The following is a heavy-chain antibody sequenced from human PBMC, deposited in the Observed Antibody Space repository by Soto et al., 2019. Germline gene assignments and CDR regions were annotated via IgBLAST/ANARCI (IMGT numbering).Heavy chain of an antibody. CDR1: GGSISSGDYY. CDR3: ARGPVPSYYYYHGMDV. J-gene: IGHJ6*02. Sequence: QVQLQDSGPGLVKPSQTLSLTCTVSGGSISSGDYYWSWIRQPPGKGLEWIGYIYYSGSTYYNPSLKSRVTVSVDTSKNQFSLKLSTVAAADTAVYYCARGPVPSYYYYHGMDVWGQGTTVTVSS. CDR2: IYYSGST. V-gene: IGHV4-30-4*01.